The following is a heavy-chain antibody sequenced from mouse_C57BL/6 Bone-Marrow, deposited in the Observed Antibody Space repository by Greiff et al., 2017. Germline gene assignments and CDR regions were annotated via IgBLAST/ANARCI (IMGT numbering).Heavy chain of an antibody. V-gene: IGHV7-3*01. CDR1: GFTFTDYY. D-gene: IGHD4-1*01. CDR2: IRNKANGYTT. CDR3: ARSPNREYYFDY. J-gene: IGHJ2*01. Sequence: EVQRVESGGGLVQPGGSLSLSCAASGFTFTDYYMSWVRQPPGKALEWLGFIRNKANGYTTEYSASVKGRFTISRDNSQSILYLQMNALRAEDSATYYCARSPNREYYFDYWGQGTTLTVSS.